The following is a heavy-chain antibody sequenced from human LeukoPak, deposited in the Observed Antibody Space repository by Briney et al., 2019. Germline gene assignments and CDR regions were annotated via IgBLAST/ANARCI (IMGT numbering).Heavy chain of an antibody. Sequence: GGSLRLSCAASGFTLSSYAMHWVRQAPGKGLEWVAVISYDGSNKYYADSVKGRFTISRDNSKNTLYLQMNSLRAEDTAVYYCAKGRLVDSSGYYYYFQHWGQGTLVTVSS. CDR3: AKGRLVDSSGYYYYFQH. CDR1: GFTLSSYA. V-gene: IGHV3-30*04. J-gene: IGHJ1*01. CDR2: ISYDGSNK. D-gene: IGHD3-22*01.